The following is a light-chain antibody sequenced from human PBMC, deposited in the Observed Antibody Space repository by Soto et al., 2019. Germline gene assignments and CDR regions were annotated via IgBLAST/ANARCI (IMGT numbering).Light chain of an antibody. CDR2: AAS. V-gene: IGKV1-39*01. Sequence: DIQMTQSPSSLSASVGDRVTITCRASQGVSAYLHWYQQRKGTAPKLLIYAASNLLSGVPSRFSARGSGTNCTLTISSLQPEDFATYYCQQSYKTPHTFGQGTKLETK. CDR3: QQSYKTPHT. CDR1: QGVSAY. J-gene: IGKJ2*01.